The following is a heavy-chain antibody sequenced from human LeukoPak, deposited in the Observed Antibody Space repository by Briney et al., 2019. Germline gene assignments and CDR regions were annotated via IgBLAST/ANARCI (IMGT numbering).Heavy chain of an antibody. D-gene: IGHD4-23*01. CDR2: IRYDGSNK. V-gene: IGHV3-30*02. J-gene: IGHJ4*02. Sequence: GGSLRLSCAASGFTFSSYGMHWVRQAPGKGLEWVAFIRYDGSNKYYADSVKGRFTISRDNSKNTLYLQMNSLRAEDTAVYYCASPTVGDTATGDYWGQGTLVTVSS. CDR1: GFTFSSYG. CDR3: ASPTVGDTATGDY.